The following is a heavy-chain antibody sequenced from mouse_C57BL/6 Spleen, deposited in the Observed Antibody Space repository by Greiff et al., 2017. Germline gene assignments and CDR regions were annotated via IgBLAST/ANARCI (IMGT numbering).Heavy chain of an antibody. J-gene: IGHJ3*01. CDR3: AREGEGEYDGGPWFAY. Sequence: QVTLKESDAELVKPGASVKISCKVSGYTFTDHTIHWMKQRPEQGLEWIGYIYPRDGSTKYNEKFKGKATLTADKSSSTAYMQLNSLTSEDSAVYFCAREGEGEYDGGPWFAYWGQGTLVTVSA. V-gene: IGHV1-78*01. D-gene: IGHD2-14*01. CDR1: GYTFTDHT. CDR2: IYPRDGST.